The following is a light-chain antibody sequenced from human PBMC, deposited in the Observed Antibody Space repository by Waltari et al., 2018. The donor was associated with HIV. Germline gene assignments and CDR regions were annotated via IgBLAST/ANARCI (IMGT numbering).Light chain of an antibody. V-gene: IGLV3-9*01. J-gene: IGLJ1*01. CDR1: YIGTKN. Sequence: SYQLTQPPSLSVAPGQTATITCGGAYIGTKNARWYQQKPGQAPLLVIFKNINRPSGIPERFSGSNSGNTAILTISAAQVADEADYYCQVWDSSTVIFGSGTTVTV. CDR2: KNI. CDR3: QVWDSSTVI.